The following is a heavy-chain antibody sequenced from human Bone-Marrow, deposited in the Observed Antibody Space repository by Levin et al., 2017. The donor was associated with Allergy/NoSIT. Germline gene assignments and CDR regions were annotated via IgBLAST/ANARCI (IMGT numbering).Heavy chain of an antibody. V-gene: IGHV5-51*01. Sequence: KVSCKTSGYSFTAYWIGWVRQMPGKGLEWMGIVYPGDSQTTYSPSVRGQVTISADKSISTIYLQWNSLKASDTAMYYCARQKEALAGWDYWGQGALVTVSS. D-gene: IGHD6-19*01. J-gene: IGHJ4*02. CDR1: GYSFTAYW. CDR2: VYPGDSQT. CDR3: ARQKEALAGWDY.